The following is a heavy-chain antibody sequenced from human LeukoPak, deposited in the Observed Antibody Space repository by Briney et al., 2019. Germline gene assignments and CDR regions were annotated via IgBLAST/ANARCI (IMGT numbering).Heavy chain of an antibody. CDR2: ISGGGGST. V-gene: IGHV3-23*01. CDR1: GFTCSSYV. Sequence: GGSLRPSCAASGFTCSSYVMRWVRQAPGKGLEGVSGISGGGGSTYSADSVRGRFTISRDNSKHTLCLQMNRLRAEHTAVYYRASDCPNSRSWLGCAWGQGTTVIVSS. CDR3: ASDCPNSRSWLGCA. D-gene: IGHD6-13*01. J-gene: IGHJ6*02.